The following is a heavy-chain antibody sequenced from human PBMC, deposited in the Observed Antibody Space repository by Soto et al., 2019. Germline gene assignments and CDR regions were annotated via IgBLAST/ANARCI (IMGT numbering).Heavy chain of an antibody. D-gene: IGHD2-8*02. Sequence: QVQLQQWGAGLLKPSETLSLTCAVYGGSFSGYYWTWIRQPPGTGLEWIGEVNHSGSTNYNPSIKSRVTISVATSKNPFSLKLTSVTAADTAVSYCARDKITGLFDYWGQGTLVTVSS. J-gene: IGHJ4*02. V-gene: IGHV4-34*01. CDR1: GGSFSGYY. CDR3: ARDKITGLFDY. CDR2: VNHSGST.